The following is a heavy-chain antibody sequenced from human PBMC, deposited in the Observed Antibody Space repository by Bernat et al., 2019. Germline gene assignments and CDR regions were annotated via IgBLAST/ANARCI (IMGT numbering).Heavy chain of an antibody. V-gene: IGHV1-58*01. Sequence: QMQLVQSGPEVKKPGTSVKVSCKASGFTFTSSAVQWVRQARGQRLEWIGWIVVGSGNTNYAQKFQERVTITRDMSTSTAYMELSSLRSEDTAVYYCAADPYYGSGSYAIYWYFDLWGRGTLVTVSS. CDR1: GFTFTSSA. CDR2: IVVGSGNT. J-gene: IGHJ2*01. CDR3: AADPYYGSGSYAIYWYFDL. D-gene: IGHD3-10*01.